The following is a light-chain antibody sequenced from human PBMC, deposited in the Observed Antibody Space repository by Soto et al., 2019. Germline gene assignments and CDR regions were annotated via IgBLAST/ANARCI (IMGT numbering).Light chain of an antibody. CDR1: QSVSSN. J-gene: IGKJ2*01. V-gene: IGKV3-15*01. CDR3: QQYNNWYT. Sequence: EIVMTQSPATLSVSPGERATLSCRASQSVSSNLAWYQQKPGQAPSLLIYGASNRATGIPARFSGSGSGTEFTLTISSLQSEDFAVYYCQQYNNWYTFGQGIKLEIK. CDR2: GAS.